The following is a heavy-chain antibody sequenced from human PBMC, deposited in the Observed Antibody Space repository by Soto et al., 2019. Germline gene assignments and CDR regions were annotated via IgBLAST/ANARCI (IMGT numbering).Heavy chain of an antibody. J-gene: IGHJ5*02. V-gene: IGHV3-21*01. CDR2: ISSSSSYI. CDR3: ARGSEIFGAGGWFDP. D-gene: IGHD3-3*01. Sequence: SCKASGGTFSSYAISWVRQAPGQGLEWVSSISSSSSYIYYADSVKGRFTISRDNAKNSLYLQMNSLRAEDTAVYYCARGSEIFGAGGWFDPWGQGTLVTVSS. CDR1: GGTFSSYA.